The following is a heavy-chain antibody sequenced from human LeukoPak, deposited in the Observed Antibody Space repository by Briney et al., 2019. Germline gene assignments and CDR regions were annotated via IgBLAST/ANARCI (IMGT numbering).Heavy chain of an antibody. D-gene: IGHD6-6*01. Sequence: LETLSLTCTVSGGSISSSSYYWGWIRQPPGKGLEWIGSIYYSGSTYYNPSLKSRVTISVDTSKNQFSLKLSSVTAADTAVYYCASGGQLASPGFDYWGQGTLVTVSS. CDR3: ASGGQLASPGFDY. V-gene: IGHV4-39*07. CDR2: IYYSGST. J-gene: IGHJ4*02. CDR1: GGSISSSSYY.